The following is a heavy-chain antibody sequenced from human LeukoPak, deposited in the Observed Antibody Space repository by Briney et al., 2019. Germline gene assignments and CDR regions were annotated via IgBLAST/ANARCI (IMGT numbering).Heavy chain of an antibody. Sequence: SGGSLRLSCAASGFTFSSYAMSWVRQAPGKGLEWVSGIGGSGGSTYYADSVKGRFTISRDNSKNTLYLHMNSLRAEDTAVYYCAKPVHSSSWYSPPCFDYWGQGTLVTVSS. D-gene: IGHD6-13*01. V-gene: IGHV3-23*01. CDR1: GFTFSSYA. CDR3: AKPVHSSSWYSPPCFDY. CDR2: IGGSGGST. J-gene: IGHJ4*02.